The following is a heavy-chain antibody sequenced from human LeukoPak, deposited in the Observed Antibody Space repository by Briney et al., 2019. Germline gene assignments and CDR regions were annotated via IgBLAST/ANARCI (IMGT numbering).Heavy chain of an antibody. CDR1: GGSISSYY. V-gene: IGHV4-59*01. J-gene: IGHJ6*03. D-gene: IGHD1-14*01. CDR3: ARGPETPYYYYMDV. CDR2: IYYSGST. Sequence: KPSETLSLTCTVSGGSISSYYWSWIRQPPGKGLEWIGYIYYSGSTNYNPSLKSRVTISVDTSKNQFSLKLSSVTAADTAVYYCARGPETPYYYYMDVWGKGTTVTVSS.